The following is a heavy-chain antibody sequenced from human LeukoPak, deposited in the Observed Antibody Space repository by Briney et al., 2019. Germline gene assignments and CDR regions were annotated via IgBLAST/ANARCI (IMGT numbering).Heavy chain of an antibody. Sequence: PSETLSLTCAVYGGSFSGYYWGWIRQPPGKGLEWIGEINHSGSTNYNPSLKSRVTISVDTSKNQFSLKLSSVTAADTAVYYCARISAYLRYFDYWGQGTLVTVSS. D-gene: IGHD5-12*01. J-gene: IGHJ4*02. V-gene: IGHV4-34*01. CDR1: GGSFSGYY. CDR2: INHSGST. CDR3: ARISAYLRYFDY.